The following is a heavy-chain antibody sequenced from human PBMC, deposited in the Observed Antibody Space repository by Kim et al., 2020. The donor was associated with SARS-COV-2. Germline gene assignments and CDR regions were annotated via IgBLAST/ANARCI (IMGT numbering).Heavy chain of an antibody. CDR1: GGTFSSYA. V-gene: IGHV1-69*13. CDR3: ARDGRYYYDSSGNWFDP. Sequence: SVKVSCKASGGTFSSYAISWVRQAPGQGLEWMGGIIPIFGTANYAQKFQGRVTITADESTSTAYMELSSLRSEDTAVYYCARDGRYYYDSSGNWFDPWGQGTLVTVSS. J-gene: IGHJ5*02. CDR2: IIPIFGTA. D-gene: IGHD3-22*01.